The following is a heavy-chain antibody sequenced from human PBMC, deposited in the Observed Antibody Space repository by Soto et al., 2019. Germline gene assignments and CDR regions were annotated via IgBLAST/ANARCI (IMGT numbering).Heavy chain of an antibody. V-gene: IGHV1-69*13. CDR2: IIPIFGTA. D-gene: IGHD2-2*01. Sequence: GASVKVSCKASGGTFSSYAISWVRQAPGQGLEWMGGIIPIFGTANYAQKFQGRVTITADESTSTAYMELSSLRSEDTAVYYCAREARYCISTSCYWFDPWGQGTLVTVSS. CDR1: GGTFSSYA. J-gene: IGHJ5*02. CDR3: AREARYCISTSCYWFDP.